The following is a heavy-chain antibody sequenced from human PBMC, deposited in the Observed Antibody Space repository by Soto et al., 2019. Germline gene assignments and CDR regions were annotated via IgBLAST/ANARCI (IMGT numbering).Heavy chain of an antibody. J-gene: IGHJ4*01. D-gene: IGHD2-8*01. CDR3: SRDAGVSDEMFDY. CDR1: GFTFSSYS. V-gene: IGHV3-21*01. CDR2: ISTSSTYI. Sequence: GGSLRLSCAASGFTFSSYSMNWVRQAPGKGLEWVSCISTSSTYIDYADSVKGRFTISRDNAKNSLYLLMNSLRAEDTAVYFCSRDAGVSDEMFDYWGRGTQVTVSS.